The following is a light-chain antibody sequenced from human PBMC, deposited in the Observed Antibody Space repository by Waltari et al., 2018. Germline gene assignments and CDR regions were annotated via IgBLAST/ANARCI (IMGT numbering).Light chain of an antibody. V-gene: IGKV2-30*02. J-gene: IGKJ1*01. CDR2: RVS. Sequence: QSREHSDGITYVNWFQQRPGQSPRRLFYRVSRRDSGVPDRFSGSESGTDFTLKISRVAADDVGVYYCMQGTHWPWTFGQGTKVEIK. CDR1: QSREHSDGITY. CDR3: MQGTHWPWT.